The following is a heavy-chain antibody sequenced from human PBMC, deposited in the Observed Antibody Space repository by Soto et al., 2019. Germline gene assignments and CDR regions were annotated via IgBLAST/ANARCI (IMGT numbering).Heavy chain of an antibody. J-gene: IGHJ4*02. CDR2: INAGNGNT. CDR1: GYTFTSYA. CDR3: ARDQFGSYGSGSY. Sequence: ASVKVSCKASGYTFTSYAMHWVRQAPGQRLEWMGWINAGNGNTKYSQKFQGRVTITRDTSASTAYMELSSLRSEDTAVYYCARDQFGSYGSGSYWGQGTLVTVSS. V-gene: IGHV1-3*01. D-gene: IGHD3-10*01.